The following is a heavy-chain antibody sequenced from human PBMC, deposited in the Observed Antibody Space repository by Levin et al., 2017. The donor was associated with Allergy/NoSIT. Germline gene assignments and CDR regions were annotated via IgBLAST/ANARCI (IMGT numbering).Heavy chain of an antibody. Sequence: SETLSLTCSVYGGSFSDHYWTWIRQPPGKGLEWIGEINHSGNTHYNSSLKSRVSISIDTSKEGFSLSLTSVTAAYTAIYYCARLFTQPSVMIIFDYWGQGRLVTVSS. CDR2: INHSGNT. J-gene: IGHJ4*02. CDR3: ARLFTQPSVMIIFDY. V-gene: IGHV4-34*01. D-gene: IGHD3-22*01. CDR1: GGSFSDHY.